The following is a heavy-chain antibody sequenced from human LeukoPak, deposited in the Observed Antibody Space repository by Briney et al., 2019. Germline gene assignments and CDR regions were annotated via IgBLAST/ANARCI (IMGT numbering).Heavy chain of an antibody. J-gene: IGHJ5*02. CDR1: GFIFSSYA. CDR2: ISGSGGST. D-gene: IGHD2-2*01. V-gene: IGHV3-23*01. CDR3: AKDQDIVVVPAAIWFDP. Sequence: PGGSLRLSCAASGFIFSSYAMSWVRQAPGKGLEWVSAISGSGGSTYYADSVKGRFNISRDNSKNTLYLQMNSLRAEDTAVYYCAKDQDIVVVPAAIWFDPWGQGTLVTVSS.